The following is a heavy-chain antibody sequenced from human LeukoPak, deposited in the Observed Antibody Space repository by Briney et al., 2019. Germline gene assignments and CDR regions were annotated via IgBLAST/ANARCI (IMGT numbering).Heavy chain of an antibody. CDR3: ARESTVNPDY. CDR2: ISAYNTNT. CDR1: GYTFTSYG. J-gene: IGHJ4*02. Sequence: ASVTVSFTGSGYTFTSYGISWVRQAPGQGGDWIGCISAYNTNTNYPPKLQFRVTMTTDTSTTTAYMQLRSLRSAATAVYYCARESTVNPDYWGQGTLVTVSS. D-gene: IGHD5/OR15-5a*01. V-gene: IGHV1-18*01.